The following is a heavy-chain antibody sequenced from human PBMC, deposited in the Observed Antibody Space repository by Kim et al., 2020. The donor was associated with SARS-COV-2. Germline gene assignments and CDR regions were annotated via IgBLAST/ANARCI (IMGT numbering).Heavy chain of an antibody. CDR3: ARDRPSGYVGAISYYFDY. J-gene: IGHJ4*02. D-gene: IGHD1-26*01. V-gene: IGHV3-30-3*01. CDR2: ISYDGSNK. Sequence: GGSLRLSCAASGFTFSSYAMHWVRQAPGKGLEWVAVISYDGSNKYYADSVKGRFTISRDNSKNTLYLQMNSLRAEDTAVYYCARDRPSGYVGAISYYFDYWGQGTLVTVSS. CDR1: GFTFSSYA.